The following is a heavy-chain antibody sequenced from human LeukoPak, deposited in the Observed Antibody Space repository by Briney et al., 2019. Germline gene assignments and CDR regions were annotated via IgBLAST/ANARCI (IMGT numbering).Heavy chain of an antibody. V-gene: IGHV4-31*03. D-gene: IGHD3-22*01. J-gene: IGHJ3*02. CDR3: ARDRGYYYDSSGYSDDAFDI. CDR2: IYYSGST. CDR1: GGSISSGGYY. Sequence: TLSLTCTVSGGSISSGGYYWSWIRQHPGKGLEWIGYIYYSGSTYYNPSLKSRVTISVDTSKNQFSLKLSSVTAADTAVYYCARDRGYYYDSSGYSDDAFDIWGQGTMVTVSS.